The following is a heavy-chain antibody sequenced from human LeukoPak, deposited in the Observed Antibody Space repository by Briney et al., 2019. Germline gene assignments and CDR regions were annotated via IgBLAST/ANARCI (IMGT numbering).Heavy chain of an antibody. J-gene: IGHJ6*02. Sequence: TGGSLRLSCAASGFTVSSNYMSWVRQAPGKGLEWDSVIYSGGSTYYADSVKGRFTISRDNSKNTLYLQMNSLRAEDTAVYYCASDSYGDYGYYYGMDVWGQGTTVTVSS. CDR1: GFTVSSNY. CDR2: IYSGGST. CDR3: ASDSYGDYGYYYGMDV. V-gene: IGHV3-66*01. D-gene: IGHD4-17*01.